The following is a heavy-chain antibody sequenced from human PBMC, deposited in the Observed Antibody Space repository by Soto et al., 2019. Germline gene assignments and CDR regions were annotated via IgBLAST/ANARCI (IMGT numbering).Heavy chain of an antibody. V-gene: IGHV3-7*05. CDR1: EFTFSSYW. Sequence: GGSLRLSCAASEFTFSSYWMTWVRQAPGKGLEWVANIEGNGNEKNYVDSVKGRFTVSRDNAKRSLYLQMNSVRVEDTAVYYCVRGLYTGSPHFFYWGQGTLVTVS. J-gene: IGHJ4*02. D-gene: IGHD1-26*01. CDR2: IEGNGNEK. CDR3: VRGLYTGSPHFFY.